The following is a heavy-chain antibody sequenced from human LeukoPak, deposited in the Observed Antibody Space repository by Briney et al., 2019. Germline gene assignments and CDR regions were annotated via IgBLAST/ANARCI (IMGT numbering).Heavy chain of an antibody. CDR3: SRALEV. CDR1: GFPFSDFW. V-gene: IGHV3-7*03. CDR2: INQDGREK. J-gene: IGHJ4*02. Sequence: GGSLRLSCAVSGFPFSDFWMDWVRQAPGKGLEWVANINQDGREKYYVDSVKGRFTISRDNGKNSLYLQMSNLRAEDTAVYYCSRALEVWGQGTLVTVSS.